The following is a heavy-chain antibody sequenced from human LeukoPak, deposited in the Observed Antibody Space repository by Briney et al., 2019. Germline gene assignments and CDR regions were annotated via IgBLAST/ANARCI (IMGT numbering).Heavy chain of an antibody. D-gene: IGHD6-13*01. Sequence: GGSLRLSCAASGFTFSSYTMNWVRQAPGKGLEWMTGISYDGSKKYSADSVTGRFTISRDNSENTLYLQMNSLRVEDTAVYYCARGAGGSSSWSTIRYVDCWGQGTLVTASS. CDR2: ISYDGSKK. CDR3: ARGAGGSSSWSTIRYVDC. CDR1: GFTFSSYT. V-gene: IGHV3-30-3*01. J-gene: IGHJ4*02.